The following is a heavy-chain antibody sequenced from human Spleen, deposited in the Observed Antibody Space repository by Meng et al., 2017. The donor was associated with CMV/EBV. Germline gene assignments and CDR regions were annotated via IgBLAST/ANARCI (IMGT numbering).Heavy chain of an antibody. V-gene: IGHV4-34*01. CDR1: VGSFSGYY. J-gene: IGHJ4*02. CDR2: INHSGST. CDR3: ARGNYYDSSGYYYFDY. D-gene: IGHD3-22*01. Sequence: QVELQHGGAGLLKPSETLSLTCAVYVGSFSGYYWSWIRQPPGKGLEWIGEINHSGSTNYNPSLKSRVTISVDTSKNQFSLKLSSVTAADTAVYYCARGNYYDSSGYYYFDYWGQGTLVTVSS.